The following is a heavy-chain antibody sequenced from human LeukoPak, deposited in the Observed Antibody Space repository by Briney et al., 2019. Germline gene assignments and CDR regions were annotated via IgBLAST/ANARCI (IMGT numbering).Heavy chain of an antibody. D-gene: IGHD6-13*01. J-gene: IGHJ4*02. CDR1: GGSMRRYF. CDR2: IYSSGNT. Sequence: PSETLSLTCTVSGGSMRRYFWSWIRQPAGKGLEWIGRIYSSGNTNYNPSLKSRVTMSVDTSKNQFSLKLTSVTAADTAFYYCAREGPYSGRWYYFDYWGQGIPVTVSS. CDR3: AREGPYSGRWYYFDY. V-gene: IGHV4-4*07.